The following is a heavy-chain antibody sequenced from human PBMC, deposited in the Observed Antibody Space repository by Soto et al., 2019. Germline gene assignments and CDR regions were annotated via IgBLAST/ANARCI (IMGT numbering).Heavy chain of an antibody. V-gene: IGHV1-46*01. D-gene: IGHD5-18*01. Sequence: ASVKVSCKASGYTFTSYYMHWVRQAPGQGLEWMGIINPSGGSTSYAQKFQGRVTMTRDTSTSTVYMELSSLRSEDTAVYYCARGAKGYSYGPNWFDPWGQGTLVTGSS. CDR3: ARGAKGYSYGPNWFDP. J-gene: IGHJ5*02. CDR2: INPSGGST. CDR1: GYTFTSYY.